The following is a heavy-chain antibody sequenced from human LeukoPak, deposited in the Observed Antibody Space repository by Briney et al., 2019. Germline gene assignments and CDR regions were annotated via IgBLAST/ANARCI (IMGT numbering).Heavy chain of an antibody. J-gene: IGHJ4*02. V-gene: IGHV4-59*01. Sequence: SETLSLTCTVSGGSISSYYWNWIRQPPGKGLEWIGYTSYSGSTIYNPSLKSRVTISVDTSKNQFSLKVRSVTAADTAVYYCARDLYDSSGYARGIFYWGQGTLVTVSS. CDR1: GGSISSYY. CDR2: TSYSGST. CDR3: ARDLYDSSGYARGIFY. D-gene: IGHD3-22*01.